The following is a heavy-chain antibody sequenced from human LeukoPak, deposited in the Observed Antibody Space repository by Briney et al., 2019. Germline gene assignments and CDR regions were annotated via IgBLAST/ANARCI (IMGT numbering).Heavy chain of an antibody. V-gene: IGHV3-21*01. D-gene: IGHD3-3*01. Sequence: PGGSLRLSRAASGFTFSTYSMNWVRQAPGKGLEWVSSISSSSSYIYYADSVKGRFTISRDNAKNSLFLQMNSLRAEDTAVYYCARDGLTIFGVVTLWGQGTLVTVSS. CDR2: ISSSSSYI. J-gene: IGHJ4*02. CDR3: ARDGLTIFGVVTL. CDR1: GFTFSTYS.